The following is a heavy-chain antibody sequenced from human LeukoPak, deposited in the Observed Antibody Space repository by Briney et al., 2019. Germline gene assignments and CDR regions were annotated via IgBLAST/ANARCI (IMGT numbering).Heavy chain of an antibody. J-gene: IGHJ3*02. CDR2: IYYSGST. CDR3: ARHQLDAFDN. V-gene: IGHV4-59*08. CDR1: GGSISSYY. Sequence: SETLSLTCTVSGGSISSYYWSWMRQPPGKGLEWIGYIYYSGSTNYNPSLKSRVTISVDTSKNQFSLKLSSVTAADTAVYYCARHQLDAFDNRGQGTMVTVSS.